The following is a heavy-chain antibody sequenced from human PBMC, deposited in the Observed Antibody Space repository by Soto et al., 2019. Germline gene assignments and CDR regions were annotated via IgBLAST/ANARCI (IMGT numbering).Heavy chain of an antibody. CDR1: GYSFNDYG. D-gene: IGHD2-15*01. CDR2: IGPYEGVT. Sequence: QDQLEQSGAEVKKPGASVRVSCKASGYSFNDYGMSWVRQAPGQGIEWMGWIGPYEGVTNHAQTFQGRVTMTVDTSTNTADMELRSLSYDDTAIYYCARCYCSVGSCYCCWHFDLWGLGTLVTV. J-gene: IGHJ2*01. V-gene: IGHV1-18*01. CDR3: ARCYCSVGSCYCCWHFDL.